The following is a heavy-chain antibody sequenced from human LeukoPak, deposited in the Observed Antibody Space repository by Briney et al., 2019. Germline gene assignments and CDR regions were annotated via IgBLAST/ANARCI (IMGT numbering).Heavy chain of an antibody. CDR1: GYTFTSYD. D-gene: IGHD5-18*01. CDR2: MSPNSGNT. Sequence: ASVKVSCKASGYTFTSYDIFWVRQATGQGLEWMGWMSPNSGNTGSAQKFQGRVTFTRDTSISTSFMELSSLRSEDTAIYYCARGRPDTSVPRTYYMDVWGKGTTVTVSS. CDR3: ARGRPDTSVPRTYYMDV. V-gene: IGHV1-8*01. J-gene: IGHJ6*03.